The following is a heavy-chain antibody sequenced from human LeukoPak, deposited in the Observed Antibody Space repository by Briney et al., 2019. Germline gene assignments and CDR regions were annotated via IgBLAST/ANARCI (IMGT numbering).Heavy chain of an antibody. CDR3: ARVSLLAKEQSGSYVLGPLDY. CDR1: GYTFTSYG. D-gene: IGHD1-26*01. J-gene: IGHJ4*02. V-gene: IGHV1-18*01. Sequence: ASVKVSCKASGYTFTSYGISWVRQAPGQGLEWMGWISAYNGNTNYAQKLQGRVTMTTDTSTSTAYMELRSLRSDDTAVYYCARVSLLAKEQSGSYVLGPLDYWGQGTLVTVSS. CDR2: ISAYNGNT.